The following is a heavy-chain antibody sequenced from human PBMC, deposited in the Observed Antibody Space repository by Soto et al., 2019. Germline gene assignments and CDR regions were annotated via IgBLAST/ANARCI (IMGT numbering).Heavy chain of an antibody. Sequence: GGSLRLSCEASGFPFWTYSMSWVRQAPRKGLEWVSGISGSGTATYYTDSEKGRFTVSRDNSKNSPYLQMKSLRAEDTAVYYCARDLGYDFWSGLEDYYYGMDVWGQGTTVTVSS. V-gene: IGHV3-23*01. CDR2: ISGSGTAT. CDR3: ARDLGYDFWSGLEDYYYGMDV. J-gene: IGHJ6*02. CDR1: GFPFWTYS. D-gene: IGHD3-3*01.